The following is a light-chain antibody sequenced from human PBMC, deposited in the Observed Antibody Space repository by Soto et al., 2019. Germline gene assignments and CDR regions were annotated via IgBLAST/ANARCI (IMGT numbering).Light chain of an antibody. V-gene: IGLV1-40*01. Sequence: QSVLTQPPSVSGAPGQRVIISSTGSSSNIGAGYDVHWYQQLPGTAPKLLIYGNSNRPSGVPDRFSGSKSGTSASLAITGLQAEDEADYYCQSYDSSLRGVFGGGTKLTVL. CDR3: QSYDSSLRGV. J-gene: IGLJ3*02. CDR1: SSNIGAGYD. CDR2: GNS.